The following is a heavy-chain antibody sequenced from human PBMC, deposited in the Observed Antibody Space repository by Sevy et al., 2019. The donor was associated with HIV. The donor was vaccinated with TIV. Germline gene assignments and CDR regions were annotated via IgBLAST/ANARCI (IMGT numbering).Heavy chain of an antibody. CDR1: GFTFSSYS. CDR2: ISSSSSYI. Sequence: GGSLRLSCAASGFTFSSYSMNWVRQAPGKGLEWVSSISSSSSYIYYADSVKGRFTISRDNAKNSLYLQMNSLRAEDTAVYYCATDLTLGYCSGGSCYGGGYYYYGMDVWGQGTTVTVSS. J-gene: IGHJ6*02. V-gene: IGHV3-21*01. CDR3: ATDLTLGYCSGGSCYGGGYYYYGMDV. D-gene: IGHD2-15*01.